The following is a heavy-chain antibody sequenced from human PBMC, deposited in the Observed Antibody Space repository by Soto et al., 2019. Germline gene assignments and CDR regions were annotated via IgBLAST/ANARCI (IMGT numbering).Heavy chain of an antibody. D-gene: IGHD6-13*01. Sequence: QVQLRESGPGLVKPSQTLSLTCTVSGGSINSGGYYWNWIRQHPGKGLEWIGYMYYSWSTYYNPFLGSRVIISADTSKNQFSLKRSSVTAAYTAVYFCARGYRQSGYSSNWVFDYWGQGTLVNVSS. J-gene: IGHJ4*02. CDR2: MYYSWST. CDR3: ARGYRQSGYSSNWVFDY. V-gene: IGHV4-31*03. CDR1: GGSINSGGYY.